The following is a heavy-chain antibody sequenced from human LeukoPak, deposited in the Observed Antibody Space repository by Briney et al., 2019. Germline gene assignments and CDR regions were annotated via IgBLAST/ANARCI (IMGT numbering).Heavy chain of an antibody. CDR1: GYTFTSFD. J-gene: IGHJ3*02. V-gene: IGHV1-8*03. D-gene: IGHD4-11*01. CDR2: MNPNSGNT. CDR3: ARIDYSNAFDI. Sequence: ASVKVSCKASGYTFTSFDINWVRRATGQGLEWMGWMNPNSGNTGCAQKFQGRVTITRNTSISTVYMELRSLRSGDTAVYYCARIDYSNAFDIWGQGTMVTVSS.